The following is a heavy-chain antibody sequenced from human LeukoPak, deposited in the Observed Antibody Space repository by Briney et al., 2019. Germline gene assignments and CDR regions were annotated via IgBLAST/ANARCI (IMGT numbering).Heavy chain of an antibody. CDR3: ARAFDYDDAFDI. CDR2: INPNSGGT. CDR1: DYTFTSYD. D-gene: IGHD4-17*01. J-gene: IGHJ3*02. Sequence: ASVKVSCKASDYTFTSYDIIWVRQAPGQGLEWMGWINPNSGGTNYAQKFQGRVTMTRDTSISTAYMELSRLRSDDTAVYYCARAFDYDDAFDIWGQGTMVTASS. V-gene: IGHV1-2*02.